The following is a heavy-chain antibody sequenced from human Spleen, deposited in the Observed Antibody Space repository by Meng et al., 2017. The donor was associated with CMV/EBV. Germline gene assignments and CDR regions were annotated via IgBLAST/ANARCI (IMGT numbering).Heavy chain of an antibody. D-gene: IGHD3-22*01. V-gene: IGHV4-61*03. CDR3: ARGDYYDSLDP. Sequence: TVSGGSGSSGGYSWTWIRQPPGKGLEWIGYIYYSGDTNYNPSLKSRVTISVDTSKNHFSLRLTSVTAADTAVYYCARGDYYDSLDPWGQGTLVTVSS. CDR2: IYYSGDT. CDR1: GGSGSSGGYS. J-gene: IGHJ5*02.